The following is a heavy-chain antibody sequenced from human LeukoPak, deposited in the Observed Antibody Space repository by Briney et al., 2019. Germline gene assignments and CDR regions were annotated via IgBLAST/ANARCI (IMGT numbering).Heavy chain of an antibody. CDR1: GGSISTYY. Sequence: SETLSLTCTLSGGSISTYYWSWIRQPPGKGLEWIGYIYHSGSANYNPSPKTRVTISVDTSKNQFSLKLSSVTAADTAVYYCARGGGYASPIGYWGQGALVTVSS. CDR3: ARGGGYASPIGY. CDR2: IYHSGSA. V-gene: IGHV4-59*01. D-gene: IGHD5-12*01. J-gene: IGHJ4*02.